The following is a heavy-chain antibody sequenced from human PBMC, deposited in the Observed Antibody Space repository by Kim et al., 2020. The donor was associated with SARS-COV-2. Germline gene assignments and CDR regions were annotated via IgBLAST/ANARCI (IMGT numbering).Heavy chain of an antibody. V-gene: IGHV1-69*13. CDR2: IIPIFGTA. CDR3: ARAVDSSWSGDAFDI. D-gene: IGHD3-22*01. CDR1: GGTFSSYA. J-gene: IGHJ3*02. Sequence: ASVKVSCKASGGTFSSYAISWVRQAPGQGLEWMGGIIPIFGTANCAQKFQGRVTITADESTSTAYMELSSLRSEDTAVYYCARAVDSSWSGDAFDIWGQGTMVTVSS.